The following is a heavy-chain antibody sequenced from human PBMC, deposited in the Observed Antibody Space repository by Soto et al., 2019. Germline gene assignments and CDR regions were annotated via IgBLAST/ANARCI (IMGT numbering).Heavy chain of an antibody. Sequence: SETLSLTCTVSGGSISSYYWSWIRQPPGKGLEWIGYIYYSGSTNYNPSLKSRVTISVDTSKNQFSLKLSSVTAADTAVYYCARARLGNNFDYWVQGTLVTVSS. V-gene: IGHV4-59*01. J-gene: IGHJ4*02. CDR1: GGSISSYY. CDR3: ARARLGNNFDY. CDR2: IYYSGST. D-gene: IGHD7-27*01.